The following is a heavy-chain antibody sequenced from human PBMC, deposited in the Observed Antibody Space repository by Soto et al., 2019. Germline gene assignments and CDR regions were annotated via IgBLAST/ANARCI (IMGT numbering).Heavy chain of an antibody. CDR1: GFTFSNYA. CDR2: ISYDGSTK. D-gene: IGHD3-16*02. CDR3: ARDPHLTIMIAFGEFIVSPYGLDV. J-gene: IGHJ6*02. V-gene: IGHV3-30-3*01. Sequence: QVQLVESGGGVVQPGRSLRLSCAASGFTFSNYAMHWVRQAPGKGLEWVAVISYDGSTKYYTDSVKGRFTLSRDNSKNTLYLQMNSLRTEDTAVYFCARDPHLTIMIAFGEFIVSPYGLDVWGQGTTVTVSS.